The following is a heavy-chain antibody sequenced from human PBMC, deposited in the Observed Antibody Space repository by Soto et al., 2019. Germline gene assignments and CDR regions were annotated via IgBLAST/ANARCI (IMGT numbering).Heavy chain of an antibody. D-gene: IGHD4-17*01. J-gene: IGHJ4*02. CDR1: GFTFSSYG. V-gene: IGHV3-30*18. CDR2: ISYDGSNK. CDR3: AKDDNADLYGLLDD. Sequence: QVQLVESGGGVVQPGRSLRLSCAASGFTFSSYGMHWVRQAPGKGLEWVAVISYDGSNKYYADSVKGRFTISRDNSKNTLYLQMNSLRAEDTAVYYCAKDDNADLYGLLDDWGQGTLVTVSS.